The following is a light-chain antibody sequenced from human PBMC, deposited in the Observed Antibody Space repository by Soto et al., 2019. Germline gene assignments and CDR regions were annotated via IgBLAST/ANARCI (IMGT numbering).Light chain of an antibody. J-gene: IGKJ1*01. CDR3: QHFNNYPWT. CDR2: GAS. V-gene: IGKV1-5*01. Sequence: DIQLTQSPSTLSASVGDRVAITCRASHSISGWEAWYQQKAGKVPTLLIYGASSLQPGVPSRFSGSGSGTEFTLRISSLQPDDVATYYCQHFNNYPWTFGQGTKVDIK. CDR1: HSISGW.